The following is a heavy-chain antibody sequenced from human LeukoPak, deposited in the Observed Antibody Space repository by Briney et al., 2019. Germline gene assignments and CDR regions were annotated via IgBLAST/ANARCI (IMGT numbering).Heavy chain of an antibody. CDR1: GGTFSSLT. CDR2: IIPIFNTP. CDR3: ARQGPYDFWSGYYDY. V-gene: IGHV1-69*13. J-gene: IGHJ4*02. D-gene: IGHD3-3*01. Sequence: ASVKVSCKASGGTFSSLTISWVRQAPGQGLEWMGGIIPIFNTPHYAQTFQGRVTITADESTSTAYMELNSLRSEDTAVYYCARQGPYDFWSGYYDYWGQGTLVTVSS.